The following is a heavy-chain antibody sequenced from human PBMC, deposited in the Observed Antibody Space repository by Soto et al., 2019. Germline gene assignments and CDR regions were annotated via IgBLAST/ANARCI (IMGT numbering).Heavy chain of an antibody. CDR2: ISNDGSNK. D-gene: IGHD3-3*01. J-gene: IGHJ4*02. CDR1: GITLRSYG. V-gene: IGHV3-30*18. CDR3: ANNGYYSSGSDFDY. Sequence: QVQLVESGGGVVQPGRSLRLSCAASGITLRSYGMHWVRQAPGKGLEWLAGISNDGSNKYYADSVKGRFTISRDNSKNSVSMKVNSLYAEDTAVYYCANNGYYSSGSDFDYWGQGNLVTVSS.